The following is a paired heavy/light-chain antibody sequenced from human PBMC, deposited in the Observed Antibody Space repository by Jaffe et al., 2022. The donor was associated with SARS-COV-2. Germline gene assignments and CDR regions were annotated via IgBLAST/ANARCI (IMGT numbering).Light chain of an antibody. CDR2: RNN. CDR1: SSNIGSNY. V-gene: IGLV1-47*01. J-gene: IGLJ1*01. CDR3: AAWDDSLSAFYV. Sequence: QSVLTQPPSASGTPGQRVTISCSGSSSNIGSNYVYWYQQLPGTAPKLLIYRNNQRPSGVPDRFSGSKSGTSASLAISGLRSEDEADYYCAAWDDSLSAFYVFGTGTKVTVL.
Heavy chain of an antibody. CDR2: IYTSGST. Sequence: QVQLQESGPGLVKPSQTLSLTCTVSGGSISSGSYYWSWIRQPAGKGLEWIGRIYTSGSTNYNPSLKSRVTISVDTSKNQFSLKLSSVTAADTAVYYCAREGITMVRGVIEGPYGMDVWGQGTTVTVSS. D-gene: IGHD3-10*01. CDR1: GGSISSGSYY. CDR3: AREGITMVRGVIEGPYGMDV. V-gene: IGHV4-61*02. J-gene: IGHJ6*02.